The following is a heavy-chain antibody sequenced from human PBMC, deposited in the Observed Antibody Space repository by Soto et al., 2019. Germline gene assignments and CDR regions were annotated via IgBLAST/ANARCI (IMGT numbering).Heavy chain of an antibody. V-gene: IGHV1-46*01. CDR3: AEVSIAARPFDY. J-gene: IGHJ4*02. CDR1: GYTFTSYY. Sequence: QVQLVQSGAEVKKPGASVKVSCKASGYTFTSYYMHWVRQAPGQGLEWMGIINPSGGSTSYAQKSQGRVTMTRDTSTSTVYMELSSLRCEDTAVYYCAEVSIAARPFDYWGQGTLVTVSS. D-gene: IGHD6-6*01. CDR2: INPSGGST.